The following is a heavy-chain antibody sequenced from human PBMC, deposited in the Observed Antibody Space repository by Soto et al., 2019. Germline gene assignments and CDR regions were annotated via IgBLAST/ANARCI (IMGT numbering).Heavy chain of an antibody. J-gene: IGHJ4*02. Sequence: EVQLVESGGGLVQSGGSLRLSCAASGFTFTNYWMHWVRQATGKGLVWVSRIDNDGGGTSYADSVKDRFTISRDNGKNTLYLQMNSLRPEDTAIYYCGSVFDYWGQGILVTVSS. CDR1: GFTFTNYW. V-gene: IGHV3-74*01. CDR3: GSVFDY. CDR2: IDNDGGGT.